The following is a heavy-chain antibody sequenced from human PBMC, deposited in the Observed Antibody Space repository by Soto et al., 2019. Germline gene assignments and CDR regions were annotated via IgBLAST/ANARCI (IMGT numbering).Heavy chain of an antibody. CDR1: GFSLSTSGVG. CDR3: AHNSVIAAAGQTKTYYYGMDV. Sequence: SGPTLVNPTQTLTLTCTFSGFSLSTSGVGVGWIRQPPGKALEWLALIYWDDDKRYSPSLKSRLTITKDTSKSQVVLTMTNMDPVDTATYYCAHNSVIAAAGQTKTYYYGMDVWGQGTKVTVSS. J-gene: IGHJ6*02. V-gene: IGHV2-5*02. D-gene: IGHD6-13*01. CDR2: IYWDDDK.